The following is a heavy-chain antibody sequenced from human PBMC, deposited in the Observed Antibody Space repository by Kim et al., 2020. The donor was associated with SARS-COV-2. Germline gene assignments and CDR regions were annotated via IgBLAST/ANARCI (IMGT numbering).Heavy chain of an antibody. D-gene: IGHD1-26*01. Sequence: ASRRGRLTISRDNSTNTLYLQRNSLRAEDTAVYYCARDFQVGAIQVDYWGQGTLVTVSS. V-gene: IGHV3-30*07. J-gene: IGHJ4*02. CDR3: ARDFQVGAIQVDY.